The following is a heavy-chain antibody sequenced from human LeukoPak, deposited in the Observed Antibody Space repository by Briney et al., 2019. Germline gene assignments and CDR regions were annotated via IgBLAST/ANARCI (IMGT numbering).Heavy chain of an antibody. J-gene: IGHJ4*02. CDR2: INAGNGNT. CDR1: GYTFTSYA. D-gene: IGHD3-22*01. CDR3: AGEHYYDSSGYYPVDY. Sequence: ASVKVSCKASGYTFTSYAMHWVRQAPGQRLEWMGWINAGNGNTKYSQKFQGRVTITRDTSASTAYMELSSLRSEDTAVYYCAGEHYYDSSGYYPVDYWGQGTLVTVSS. V-gene: IGHV1-3*01.